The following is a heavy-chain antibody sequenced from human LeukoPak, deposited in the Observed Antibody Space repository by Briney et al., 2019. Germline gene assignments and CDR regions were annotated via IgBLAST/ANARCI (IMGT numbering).Heavy chain of an antibody. D-gene: IGHD6-6*01. V-gene: IGHV4-34*01. Sequence: PSETLSLTCAVYGGSFSGYYWSWIRQPPGKGLEWIGEINHSGSTNYNPSLKSRVTISVDTSKNQFSLKLNSVTAADTAVYYCARGGIAARPNWFDPWGQGTLVTVSS. CDR1: GGSFSGYY. CDR3: ARGGIAARPNWFDP. J-gene: IGHJ5*02. CDR2: INHSGST.